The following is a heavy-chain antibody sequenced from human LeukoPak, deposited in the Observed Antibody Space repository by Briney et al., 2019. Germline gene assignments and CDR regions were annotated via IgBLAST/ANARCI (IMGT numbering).Heavy chain of an antibody. V-gene: IGHV1-18*01. J-gene: IGHJ4*02. CDR2: ISSYNGKT. CDR3: ARGLGYCRDY. CDR1: GYTFTMNG. Sequence: ASVKVSCKASGYTFTMNGISWVRQAPGQGLEWMGWISSYNGKTNYAQRLQGRVTMTTDTSTSTAYMELRSLRSDDTAVYYCARGLGYCRDYWGQGTLVTVSS. D-gene: IGHD2-15*01.